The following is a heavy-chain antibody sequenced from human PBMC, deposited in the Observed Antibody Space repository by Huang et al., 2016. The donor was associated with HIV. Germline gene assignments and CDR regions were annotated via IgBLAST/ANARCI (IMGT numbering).Heavy chain of an antibody. Sequence: QVQLQESGPGLVKPSQTLSLTCTVSGGSISSGGYYWSWIRQPPGKGLEWMGYIYYSGSTYYNPSLKSRVTISVDTSKNQFSLKLSSVTAADTAVYYCARDTDGGRTFDIWGQGTMVTVSS. J-gene: IGHJ3*02. CDR1: GGSISSGGYY. D-gene: IGHD2-2*02. CDR2: IYYSGST. V-gene: IGHV4-30-4*08. CDR3: ARDTDGGRTFDI.